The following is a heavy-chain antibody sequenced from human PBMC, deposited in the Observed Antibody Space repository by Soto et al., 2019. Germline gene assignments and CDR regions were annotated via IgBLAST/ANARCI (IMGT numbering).Heavy chain of an antibody. CDR2: IFYSGTT. CDR1: GDSISSADYY. CDR3: ARDLWVEPELYYYGMDV. Sequence: KPSETLSLTCTVSGDSISSADYYWSWIRQTPGKGLEWIGHIFYSGTTYYNPSLKSRLTISVDTSKNHFSLRLTSVPAADTAVYYCARDLWVEPELYYYGMDVWGQGTTVTVSS. D-gene: IGHD1-1*01. J-gene: IGHJ6*02. V-gene: IGHV4-30-4*01.